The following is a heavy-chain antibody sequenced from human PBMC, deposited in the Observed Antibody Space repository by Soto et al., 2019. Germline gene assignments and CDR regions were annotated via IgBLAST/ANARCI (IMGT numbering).Heavy chain of an antibody. V-gene: IGHV1-2*02. CDR2: INPNNGDT. CDR1: GYTFTGYF. CDR3: ARLRSYYDSRGSSDY. J-gene: IGHJ4*02. D-gene: IGHD3-22*01. Sequence: ASVKVSCKTSGYTFTGYFIYWLRQAPGQGLEWMGWINPNNGDTKYTQNFQGRVTMTRDSSISTAYLELSRLRSDDTAMYYCARLRSYYDSRGSSDYWGQGTLVTVSS.